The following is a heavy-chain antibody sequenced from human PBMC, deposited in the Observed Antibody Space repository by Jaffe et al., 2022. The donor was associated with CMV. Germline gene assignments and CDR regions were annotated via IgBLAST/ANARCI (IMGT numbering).Heavy chain of an antibody. CDR2: IWYDGSNK. Sequence: QVQLVESGGGVVQPGRSLRLSCAASGFTFSSYGMHWVRQAPGKGLEWVAVIWYDGSNKYYADSVKGRFTISRDNSKNTLYLQMNSLRAEDTAVYYCARAEVVAIMPFGYWGQGTLVTVSS. V-gene: IGHV3-33*01. D-gene: IGHD2-15*01. CDR1: GFTFSSYG. J-gene: IGHJ4*02. CDR3: ARAEVVAIMPFGY.